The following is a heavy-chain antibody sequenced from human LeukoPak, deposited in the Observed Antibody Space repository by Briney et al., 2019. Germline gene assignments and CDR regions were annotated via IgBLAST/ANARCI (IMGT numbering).Heavy chain of an antibody. CDR1: GGSISSYY. Sequence: PPETLSLTCTVSGGSISSYYWSWIRQPPGKGLEWIGYIYYSGSTNYNPSLKSRVTISVGTSKNQFSLKLISVTAADTAVYYWARSGLYFDYWGQGTLVTVSS. D-gene: IGHD1-26*01. CDR3: ARSGLYFDY. J-gene: IGHJ4*02. V-gene: IGHV4-59*01. CDR2: IYYSGST.